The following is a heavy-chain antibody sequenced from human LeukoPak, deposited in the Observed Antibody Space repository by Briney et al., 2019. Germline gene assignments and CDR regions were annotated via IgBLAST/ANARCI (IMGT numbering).Heavy chain of an antibody. J-gene: IGHJ4*02. CDR3: ARDDIAATGPPFDC. CDR2: IKPDGSQK. V-gene: IGHV3-7*01. CDR1: GFTFSSYW. Sequence: GGSLRLSCAASGFTFSSYWILWVRQTPGKGLEWVASIKPDGSQKYYVDSVKGRFTISRDNAKNSLYLEMNSLRAEDTAVYYCARDDIAATGPPFDCWGQGTLVTVSS. D-gene: IGHD6-13*01.